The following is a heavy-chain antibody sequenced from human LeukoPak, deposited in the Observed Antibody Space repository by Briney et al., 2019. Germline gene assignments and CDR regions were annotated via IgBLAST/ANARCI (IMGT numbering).Heavy chain of an antibody. CDR1: GGSVSSGNYY. D-gene: IGHD3-22*01. J-gene: IGHJ5*02. Sequence: KPSETLSLTCTVSGGSVSSGNYYWSWIRQPPGKGLEWIGYVYNSENTNYNPSLKSRATISADTSKNQFSLKLSSVTAADTAVYYCARAVPYDSSGYYSNWFDPWGQGTLVTVSS. CDR3: ARAVPYDSSGYYSNWFDP. V-gene: IGHV4-61*01. CDR2: VYNSENT.